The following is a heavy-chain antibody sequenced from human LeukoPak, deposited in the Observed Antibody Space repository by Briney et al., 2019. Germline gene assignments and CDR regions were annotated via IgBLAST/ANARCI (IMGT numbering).Heavy chain of an antibody. D-gene: IGHD2-15*01. V-gene: IGHV3-33*01. CDR3: ARDLLGYCSGGSCYSSRWFDP. CDR2: IWYDGSNK. J-gene: IGHJ5*02. CDR1: GFTFSSYG. Sequence: GGSLRLSCAASGFTFSSYGMHWVRQAPGKGLEWVAVIWYDGSNKYYADSVKGRFTISRDNSKNTLYLQMNSLRAEDTAVYCCARDLLGYCSGGSCYSSRWFDPWGQGTLVTVSS.